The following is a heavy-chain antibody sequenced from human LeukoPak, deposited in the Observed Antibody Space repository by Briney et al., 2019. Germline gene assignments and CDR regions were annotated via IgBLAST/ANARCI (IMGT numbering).Heavy chain of an antibody. J-gene: IGHJ4*02. CDR1: GFTFSDYY. V-gene: IGHV3-11*01. CDR3: ARDPSVAWGGDRHFDY. CDR2: ISSSGSTI. D-gene: IGHD6-19*01. Sequence: GGSLRLSCAASGFTFSDYYMSWIRQAPGKGLEWASYISSSGSTIYYADSVKGRFTISRDNAKNSLYLQMNSLRAEDTAVYYCARDPSVAWGGDRHFDYWGQGTLVTVSS.